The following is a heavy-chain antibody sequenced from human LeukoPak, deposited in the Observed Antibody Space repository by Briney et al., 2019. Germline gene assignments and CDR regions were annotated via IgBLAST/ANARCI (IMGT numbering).Heavy chain of an antibody. CDR3: ARSPCSGGTCYANWFDP. CDR1: GGSISSYY. CDR2: VYYSGST. J-gene: IGHJ5*02. D-gene: IGHD2-15*01. Sequence: PSETLTLTCTVSGGSISSYYWSWIRQPPGKGLEWIGYVYYSGSTNYNPSLKSRVTISVDTSKNQFSLKLSSVTAADTAVYYCARSPCSGGTCYANWFDPWGQGTLVTVSS. V-gene: IGHV4-59*12.